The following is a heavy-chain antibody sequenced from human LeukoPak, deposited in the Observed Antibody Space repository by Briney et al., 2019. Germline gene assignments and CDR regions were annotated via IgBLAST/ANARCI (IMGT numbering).Heavy chain of an antibody. CDR1: GSSIKSNSYY. J-gene: IGHJ4*02. CDR3: ARHIVGIGMCYFDQ. V-gene: IGHV4-39*01. D-gene: IGHD3-3*01. Sequence: SETLSLTCSVSGSSIKSNSYYWGWIRLPPGKRLEWIGSAYYNGNTDYNPSLKSRVTISVDTSKNQFSLKLNSVTAADTAVYFCARHIVGIGMCYFDQWGQGTLVTVSS. CDR2: AYYNGNT.